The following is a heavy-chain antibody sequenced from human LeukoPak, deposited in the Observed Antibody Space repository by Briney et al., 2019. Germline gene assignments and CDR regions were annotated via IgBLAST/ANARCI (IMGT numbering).Heavy chain of an antibody. D-gene: IGHD5-24*01. V-gene: IGHV3-30*03. Sequence: PGGSLRLSCAASGFTFSSYGMHWVRQAPGKGLEWVAVISYDGSNKYYADSVKGRFTISRDNSKNTLYLQMNSLRAEDTAVYYCARPAQMAAGAFDIWGQGTMVTVSS. CDR3: ARPAQMAAGAFDI. CDR1: GFTFSSYG. CDR2: ISYDGSNK. J-gene: IGHJ3*02.